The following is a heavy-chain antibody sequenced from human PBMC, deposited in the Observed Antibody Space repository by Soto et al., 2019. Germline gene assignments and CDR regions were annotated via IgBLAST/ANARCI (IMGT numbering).Heavy chain of an antibody. CDR2: IWYDGSNK. J-gene: IGHJ4*02. CDR3: ARGNYENSGSFDY. D-gene: IGHD3-22*01. Sequence: QVELVESGGGVVQPGRSLRLSCAASGFTFRNYGMHWVHQAPGKGLEWVTVIWYDGSNKYYADSVKGRFTISRDNYKSTLYLQMSSLSADDTAVYYCARGNYENSGSFDYWGQGTLVTVSS. CDR1: GFTFRNYG. V-gene: IGHV3-33*01.